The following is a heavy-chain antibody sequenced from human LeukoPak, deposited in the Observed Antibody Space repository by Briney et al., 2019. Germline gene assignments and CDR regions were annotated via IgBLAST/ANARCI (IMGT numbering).Heavy chain of an antibody. J-gene: IGHJ5*02. CDR3: ARDGILGYCTNGVCHNWFDP. Sequence: GASVKVSCKASGYTFTGYYMHWVRQAPGQGLEWMGWINPNSSGTNYAQKFQGRVTMTRDTSISTAYMELSRPRSDDTAVYYCARDGILGYCTNGVCHNWFDPWGQGTLVTVSS. CDR2: INPNSSGT. V-gene: IGHV1-2*02. CDR1: GYTFTGYY. D-gene: IGHD2-8*01.